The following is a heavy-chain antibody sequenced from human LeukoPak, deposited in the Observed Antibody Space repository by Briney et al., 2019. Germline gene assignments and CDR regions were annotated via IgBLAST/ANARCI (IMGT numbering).Heavy chain of an antibody. CDR3: ARDDCSGGSCLGSHYFDH. Sequence: ASVKVSCKTSGYRFTTCGIAWVRQAPGRGLEWMGWIGGKNGDTEYTRRLQDRLTLTIDTSTTTAYMELRSLTSDDTGVYYCARDDCSGGSCLGSHYFDHWGQGTLVTVSS. J-gene: IGHJ4*02. V-gene: IGHV1-18*01. CDR2: IGGKNGDT. D-gene: IGHD2-15*01. CDR1: GYRFTTCG.